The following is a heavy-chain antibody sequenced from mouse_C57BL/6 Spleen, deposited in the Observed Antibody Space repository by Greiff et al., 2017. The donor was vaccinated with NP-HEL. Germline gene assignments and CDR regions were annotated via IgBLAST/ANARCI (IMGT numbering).Heavy chain of an antibody. D-gene: IGHD2-5*01. V-gene: IGHV5-6*01. J-gene: IGHJ3*01. CDR1: GFTFSSYG. Sequence: EVKLMESGGDLVKPGGSLKLSCAASGFTFSSYGMSWVRQTPDKRLEWVATISSGGSYTYYPDSVKGRFTISRDNAKNTLYLQMSSLKSEDTAMYYCARHEDSNYGAWFAYWGQGTLVTVSA. CDR3: ARHEDSNYGAWFAY. CDR2: ISSGGSYT.